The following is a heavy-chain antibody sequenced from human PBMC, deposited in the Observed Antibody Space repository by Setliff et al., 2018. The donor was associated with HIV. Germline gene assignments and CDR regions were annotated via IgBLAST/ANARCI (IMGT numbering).Heavy chain of an antibody. CDR2: IYRCGST. CDR1: GFTVSSSY. J-gene: IGHJ6*03. CDR3: ARDPPSKYYHYMDV. Sequence: GGSLRLSCAASGFTVSSSYMTWVRQAPGKGMEWVAIIYRCGSTYCAASVKGRFTVSRDNSKNTLYLQMNSLTAEDTAVYYCARDPPSKYYHYMDVWGKGTTVTVSS. V-gene: IGHV3-53*01. D-gene: IGHD2-2*01.